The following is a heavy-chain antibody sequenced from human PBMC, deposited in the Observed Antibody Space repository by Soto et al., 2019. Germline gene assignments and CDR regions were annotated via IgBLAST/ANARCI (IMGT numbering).Heavy chain of an antibody. CDR1: GFTFSGSA. CDR2: IRSKANSYAT. Sequence: EVQLVESGGGLVQPGGSLKLSCAASGFTFSGSAMHWVRQASGKGLEWVGRIRSKANSYATAYAASVKGRFPISRDDSKNTAYLQMNSLKTEDTAVYYCTRHHYDSSGYYDYWGQGTLVTVSS. J-gene: IGHJ4*02. CDR3: TRHHYDSSGYYDY. D-gene: IGHD3-22*01. V-gene: IGHV3-73*01.